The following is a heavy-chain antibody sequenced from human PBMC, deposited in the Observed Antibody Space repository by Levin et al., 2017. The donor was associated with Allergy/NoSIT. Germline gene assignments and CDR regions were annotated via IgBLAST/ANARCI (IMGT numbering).Heavy chain of an antibody. J-gene: IGHJ6*03. CDR2: IIPLFGTA. CDR3: ARDHLEGRLNYMDV. V-gene: IGHV1-69*01. Sequence: SGESLKISCKASGGTFSTYAINWLRQAPGQGLEWMGGIIPLFGTAHYGQKFRGRVAITADESTSTSYMELSSLRSDDTALYYCARDHLEGRLNYMDVWGNGTTVTVSS. D-gene: IGHD6-6*01. CDR1: GGTFSTYA.